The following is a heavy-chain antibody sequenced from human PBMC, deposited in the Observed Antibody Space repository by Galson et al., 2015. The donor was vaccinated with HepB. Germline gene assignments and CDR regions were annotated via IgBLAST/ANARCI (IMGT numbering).Heavy chain of an antibody. Sequence: SVKVSCKASGYTFTSYGISWVRQAPGQGLEWMGWISAYNGNTNYAQKLQGRVTMTTDTSTSTAYMELRSLRSDDTAVYYCARLSSSWYFPYYYGMDVWGQGTTVTVSS. J-gene: IGHJ6*02. CDR1: GYTFTSYG. CDR3: ARLSSSWYFPYYYGMDV. CDR2: ISAYNGNT. V-gene: IGHV1-18*04. D-gene: IGHD6-13*01.